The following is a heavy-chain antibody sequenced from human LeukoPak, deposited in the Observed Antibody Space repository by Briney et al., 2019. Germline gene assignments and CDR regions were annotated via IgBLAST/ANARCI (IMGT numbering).Heavy chain of an antibody. CDR1: GYTFTSYD. Sequence: ASVKVSCKGSGYTFTSYDINWVRQASGQGREGMGGMNPNSGNTGYAQKFQGRVTITADKSTSTAYMELSSLRSEDTAVYYCARDIYCSGGSCYYYGMDVWGQGTTVTVSS. D-gene: IGHD2-15*01. V-gene: IGHV1-8*03. CDR3: ARDIYCSGGSCYYYGMDV. CDR2: MNPNSGNT. J-gene: IGHJ6*02.